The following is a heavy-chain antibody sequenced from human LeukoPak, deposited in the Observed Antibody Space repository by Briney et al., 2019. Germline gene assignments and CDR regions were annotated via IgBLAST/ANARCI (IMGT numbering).Heavy chain of an antibody. Sequence: GGSLRLSCAASGFTFSSYGMHWVRQAPGKGLEWVAVISYDGSNKYYADSVKGRFTISRDNSKNTLCLQMNSLRAEDTAVYYCAKGGYSGSSGAFDIWGQGTMVTVSS. CDR2: ISYDGSNK. CDR1: GFTFSSYG. CDR3: AKGGYSGSSGAFDI. V-gene: IGHV3-30*18. D-gene: IGHD1-26*01. J-gene: IGHJ3*02.